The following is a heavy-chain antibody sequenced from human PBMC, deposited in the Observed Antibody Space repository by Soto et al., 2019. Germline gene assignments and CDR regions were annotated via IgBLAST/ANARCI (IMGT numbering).Heavy chain of an antibody. J-gene: IGHJ4*02. CDR1: GFTFSSYA. CDR2: ISGSGGST. V-gene: IGHV3-23*01. D-gene: IGHD3-16*02. Sequence: GGSLRLSCAASGFTFSSYAMSWVRQAPGKGLEWVSAISGSGGSTYYADSVKGRFTISRDNSKNTLYLQLNSLRAEDTAVYYCAKIPPGIMITFGGVIASPHFDYWGQGTLVTVSS. CDR3: AKIPPGIMITFGGVIASPHFDY.